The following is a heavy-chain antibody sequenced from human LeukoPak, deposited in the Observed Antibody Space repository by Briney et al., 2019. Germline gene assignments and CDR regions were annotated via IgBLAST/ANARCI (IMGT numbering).Heavy chain of an antibody. D-gene: IGHD1-14*01. CDR3: ATETIGRHYDY. Sequence: GGSLRLSCAASGFTFSSSAMSWVRQAPGKGLEWVSTIGNTGSSTYYADSVTGRFTISRDNSKNTLYLQMDSLRDEDTAVYYCATETIGRHYDYWGQGTLLTVSS. J-gene: IGHJ4*02. CDR2: IGNTGSST. CDR1: GFTFSSSA. V-gene: IGHV3-23*01.